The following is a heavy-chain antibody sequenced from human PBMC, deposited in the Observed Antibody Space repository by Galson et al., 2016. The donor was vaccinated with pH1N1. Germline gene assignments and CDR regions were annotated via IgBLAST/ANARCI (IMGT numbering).Heavy chain of an antibody. D-gene: IGHD1-26*01. V-gene: IGHV4-61*02. CDR1: GGSINSDNYY. CDR3: ARDAAHSGTYYAAFDT. J-gene: IGHJ3*02. CDR2: IYPSGGT. Sequence: SLTCTVSGGSINSDNYYWSWIRQPAGKGLEWIGRIYPSGGTNYNPSLKSRVTISVDTSKNQFSLKLSSVTAADTAVYYCARDAAHSGTYYAAFDTWGQGTIVTVSS.